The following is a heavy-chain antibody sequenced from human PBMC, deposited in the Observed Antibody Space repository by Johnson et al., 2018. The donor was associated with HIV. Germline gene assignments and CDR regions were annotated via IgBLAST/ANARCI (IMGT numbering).Heavy chain of an antibody. J-gene: IGHJ3*02. CDR1: GFTFSSYA. V-gene: IGHV3-30*04. CDR2: ISYDGSNK. Sequence: MQLVESGGGVVQPGRSLRLSCAASGFTFSSYAMHWVRQAPGKGLEWVAVISYDGSNKYYADSVKGRFTISRDNAKNSLYLQMNSLRAEDTAVYYCARFGMGSSGDAFDIWGQGTMVTVSS. D-gene: IGHD6-25*01. CDR3: ARFGMGSSGDAFDI.